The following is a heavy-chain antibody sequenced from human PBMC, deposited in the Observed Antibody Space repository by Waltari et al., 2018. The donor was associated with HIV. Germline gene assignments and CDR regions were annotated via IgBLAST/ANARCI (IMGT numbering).Heavy chain of an antibody. J-gene: IGHJ4*02. CDR1: GFTFSSYV. CDR3: ARPMNYGDYPYYFDY. CDR2: ISYDGRNK. D-gene: IGHD4-17*01. Sequence: QVQLVESGGGVVQPGRSLRLSCAAPGFTFSSYVMHWFRQPPGKGLEWVAVISYDGRNKYNAESVKGRFTISRDSAKNTLYLQMNSLRAEDTAVYYCARPMNYGDYPYYFDYWGQGTLVTVSS. V-gene: IGHV3-30*01.